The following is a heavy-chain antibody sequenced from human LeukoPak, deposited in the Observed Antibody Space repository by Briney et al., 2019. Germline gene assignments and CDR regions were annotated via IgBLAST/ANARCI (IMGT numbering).Heavy chain of an antibody. V-gene: IGHV4-39*01. D-gene: IGHD6-19*01. Sequence: PSETLSLTCTVSGGSISSSSYYWGWIRQPPGKGLEWIGNIYYSGSTYYNPSLKSRVTISVDTSKDQFSLKLSSVTAADTAVYYCARGWQWLPRDYWGQGTLVTVSS. J-gene: IGHJ4*02. CDR3: ARGWQWLPRDY. CDR1: GGSISSSSYY. CDR2: IYYSGST.